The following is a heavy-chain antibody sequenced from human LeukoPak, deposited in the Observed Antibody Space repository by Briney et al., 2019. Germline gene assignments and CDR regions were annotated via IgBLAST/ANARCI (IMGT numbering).Heavy chain of an antibody. CDR2: ISAYNGNT. Sequence: ASVTVSFTSSGYTFTSYGISWVRQAPGQGLEWMGWISAYNGNTNYAQKLQGRVTMTTDTSTSTAYMELRSLRSDDTAVYYCSRGDYYDSSGQDYWGQGTLVTVSS. CDR3: SRGDYYDSSGQDY. CDR1: GYTFTSYG. D-gene: IGHD3-22*01. V-gene: IGHV1-18*01. J-gene: IGHJ4*02.